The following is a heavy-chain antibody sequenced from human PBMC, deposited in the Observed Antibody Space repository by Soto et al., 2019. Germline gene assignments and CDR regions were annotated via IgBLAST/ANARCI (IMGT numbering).Heavy chain of an antibody. D-gene: IGHD2-2*01. V-gene: IGHV1-18*01. J-gene: IGHJ2*01. Sequence: QVQLVQSGAEVKKPGASVKVSCKASGYTFTSYGISWVRQAPGQGLEWMGWISAYNGNTNYAQKLQGRVTMTTDTSTSTANMEVRSLRSDDTAVYCCARQRFQLRQNRYWCFDLWGRGTLVTVSS. CDR1: GYTFTSYG. CDR2: ISAYNGNT. CDR3: ARQRFQLRQNRYWCFDL.